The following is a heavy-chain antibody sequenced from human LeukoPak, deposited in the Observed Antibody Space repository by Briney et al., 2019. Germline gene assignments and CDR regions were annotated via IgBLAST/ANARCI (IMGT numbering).Heavy chain of an antibody. V-gene: IGHV3-9*01. D-gene: IGHD1-26*01. J-gene: IGHJ3*02. CDR3: AKDMMAIVGGTTSAFDM. CDR1: GFSFDDYA. Sequence: GGSLRLSYAASGFSFDDYAMHWVRQAPGKGLEWVSGINWNSGSIDYAESVKGRFTISRDNAKNSLYLQMNSLRAEDTALYYCAKDMMAIVGGTTSAFDMWGQGTMVTVSS. CDR2: INWNSGSI.